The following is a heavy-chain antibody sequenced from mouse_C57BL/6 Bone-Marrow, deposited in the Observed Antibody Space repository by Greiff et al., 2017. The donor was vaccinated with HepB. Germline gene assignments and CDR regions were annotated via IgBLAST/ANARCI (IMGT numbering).Heavy chain of an antibody. CDR1: GFTFTDYY. CDR2: IRNKANGYTT. D-gene: IGHD1-1*01. J-gene: IGHJ1*03. CDR3: ARYGGVVRYFDV. Sequence: EVKLMESGGGLVQPGGSLSLSCAASGFTFTDYYMSWVRQPPGKALEWLGFIRNKANGYTTEYSASVQGRFPIARDNSQNILYLQMNALIAEDSSTYYCARYGGVVRYFDVWGTGTTVTVSS. V-gene: IGHV7-3*01.